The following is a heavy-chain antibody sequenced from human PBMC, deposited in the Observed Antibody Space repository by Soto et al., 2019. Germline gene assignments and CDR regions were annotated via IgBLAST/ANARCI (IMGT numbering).Heavy chain of an antibody. CDR1: GGSISSSRYY. CDR3: ARHTGTTTKGGYYYYYMDV. CDR2: IYYSGST. Sequence: SETLSLTCSVSGGSISSSRYYWGWIRQPPGKGLEWIGNIYYSGSTDYNPSLKSRVTISVDTSKNQFSLKLSSVTAADTAVYYCARHTGTTTKGGYYYYYMDVWGKGTTVTVSS. D-gene: IGHD1-1*01. J-gene: IGHJ6*03. V-gene: IGHV4-39*01.